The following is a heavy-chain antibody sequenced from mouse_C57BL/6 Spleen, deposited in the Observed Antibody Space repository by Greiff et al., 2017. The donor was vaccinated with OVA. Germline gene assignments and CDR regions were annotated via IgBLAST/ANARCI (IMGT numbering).Heavy chain of an antibody. Sequence: DVKLVESGGGLVKPGGSLKLSCAASGFTFSSYAMSWVRQTPEKRLEWVATISAGGSYTYYPDNVKGRFTISRDNAQNNLYLQMSHLKSEDTAMYYCARDRLGIFDYWGQGTTLTVSS. V-gene: IGHV5-4*01. D-gene: IGHD4-1*01. CDR3: ARDRLGIFDY. CDR2: ISAGGSYT. CDR1: GFTFSSYA. J-gene: IGHJ2*01.